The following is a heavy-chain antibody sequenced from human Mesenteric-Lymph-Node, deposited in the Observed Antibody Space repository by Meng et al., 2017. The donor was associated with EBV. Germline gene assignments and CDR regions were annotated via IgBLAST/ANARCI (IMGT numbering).Heavy chain of an antibody. D-gene: IGHD2-15*01. CDR1: GGSVSSSSYS. CDR2: IYYSGST. CDR3: ARVDLSSGGSCLDP. J-gene: IGHJ5*02. Sequence: GELQESGPGLGKPSEPLSLTCPVSGGSVSSSSYSWSWIRQPPGKGLEYIGYIYYSGSTNYNPSLKSRVTISMDTSKNQVSLKLSSVSAADTAVYYCARVDLSSGGSCLDPWGPGTLVTVSS. V-gene: IGHV4-61*01.